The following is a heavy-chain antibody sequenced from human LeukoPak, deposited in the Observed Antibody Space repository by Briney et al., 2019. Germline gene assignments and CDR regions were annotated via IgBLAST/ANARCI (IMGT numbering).Heavy chain of an antibody. J-gene: IGHJ5*02. CDR2: IIPILGIA. D-gene: IGHD2-15*01. CDR1: GYTFTSYA. CDR3: ARVGQGGGWFDP. Sequence: SVKVSCKTSGYTFTSYAISWVRQAPGQGLEWMGRIIPILGIANYAQKFQGRVTITADKSTSTAYMELSSLRSEDTAVYYCARVGQGGGWFDPWGQGTLVTVSS. V-gene: IGHV1-69*04.